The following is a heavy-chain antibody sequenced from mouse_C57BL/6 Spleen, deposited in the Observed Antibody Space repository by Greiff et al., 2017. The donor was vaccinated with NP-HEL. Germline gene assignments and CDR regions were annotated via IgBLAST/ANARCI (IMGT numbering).Heavy chain of an antibody. J-gene: IGHJ1*03. D-gene: IGHD2-4*01. CDR2: IRNKANGYTT. CDR1: GFTFTDYY. Sequence: EVKLVESGGGLVQPGGSLSLSCAASGFTFTDYYMSWVRQPPGTALEWLGFIRNKANGYTTEYSASVKGRFTISRDNSQSILYLQMNALRAEDSATYYCARSYDYDGYWYFDVWGTGTTVTVSS. V-gene: IGHV7-3*01. CDR3: ARSYDYDGYWYFDV.